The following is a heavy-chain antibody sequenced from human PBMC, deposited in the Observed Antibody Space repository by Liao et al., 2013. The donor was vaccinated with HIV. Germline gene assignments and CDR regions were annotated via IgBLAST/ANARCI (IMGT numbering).Heavy chain of an antibody. J-gene: IGHJ4*02. D-gene: IGHD1-26*01. CDR3: ARFPSRYNGSFY. CDR1: GGSFSGYY. CDR2: INHSGTT. V-gene: IGHV4-34*02. Sequence: QVQPQQWGAGLLKPSETLSLTCAVYGGSFSGYYWSWIRQPSGKGLEWIGEINHSGTTNYNPSLKSRVTISVDTSKKHFSLKLTSVTAADTAVFYCARFPSRYNGSFYWGQGNPWSPSRQ.